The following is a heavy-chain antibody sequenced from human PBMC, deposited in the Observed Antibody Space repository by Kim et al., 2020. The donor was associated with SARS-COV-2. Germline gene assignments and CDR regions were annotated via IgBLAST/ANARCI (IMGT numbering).Heavy chain of an antibody. CDR1: GVSMSSSY. D-gene: IGHD6-19*01. CDR2: VDNSGHS. J-gene: IGHJ4*02. V-gene: IGHV4-59*08. CDR3: ARGSGWHLF. Sequence: SETLSLTCIVSGVSMSSSYWSWIRQPPGKGLEWIGYVDNSGHSNYNPSLKSRVTMSVDTPKSRGYLHLSSVTAADTAVYYCARGSGWHLFWGQGTLVTVSS.